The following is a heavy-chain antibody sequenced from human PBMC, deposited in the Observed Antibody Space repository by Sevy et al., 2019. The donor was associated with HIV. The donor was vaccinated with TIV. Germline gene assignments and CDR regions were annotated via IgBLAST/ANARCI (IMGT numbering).Heavy chain of an antibody. Sequence: SETLSLTCTVSGGSISSYYWSWIRQPPGKGLEWIGYIYYSGSTNYNPSLKSRVTISVDTSKNQFSLKLSSVTAADTAVYYCARAVAARRLDYWGQGTLVTVSS. CDR3: ARAVAARRLDY. J-gene: IGHJ4*02. CDR2: IYYSGST. CDR1: GGSISSYY. D-gene: IGHD6-6*01. V-gene: IGHV4-59*13.